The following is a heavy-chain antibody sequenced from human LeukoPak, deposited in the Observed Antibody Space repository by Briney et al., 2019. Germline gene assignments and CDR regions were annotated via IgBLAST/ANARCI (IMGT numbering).Heavy chain of an antibody. CDR1: GGSFSGYY. CDR3: VSGGYSYGADAADAFDI. V-gene: IGHV4-34*01. D-gene: IGHD5-18*01. J-gene: IGHJ3*02. Sequence: SETLSLTCAVYGGSFSGYYWSWIRQPPGKGLEWIGEINHSGSTNYNPSLKSRVTISVDTSKNQFSLKLSSVTAADTAVYYCVSGGYSYGADAADAFDIWGQGTMVTVSS. CDR2: INHSGST.